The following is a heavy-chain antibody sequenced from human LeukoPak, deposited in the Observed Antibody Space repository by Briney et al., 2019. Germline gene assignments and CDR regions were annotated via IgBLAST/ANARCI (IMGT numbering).Heavy chain of an antibody. D-gene: IGHD5-12*01. V-gene: IGHV3-9*01. Sequence: PGGSLRLSCAASGFTFDDYAMHWVRQAPGKGLEWVSGISWNSGSIGYADSVKGRFTISRDNAKNSLYNSLRAEDTALYYCAKSLIRSGYDWSNFDYWGQGTLVTVSS. J-gene: IGHJ4*02. CDR1: GFTFDDYA. CDR3: AKSLIRSGYDWSNFDY. CDR2: ISWNSGSI.